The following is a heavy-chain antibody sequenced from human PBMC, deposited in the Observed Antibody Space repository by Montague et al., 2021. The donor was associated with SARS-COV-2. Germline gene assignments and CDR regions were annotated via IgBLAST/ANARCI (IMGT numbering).Heavy chain of an antibody. V-gene: IGHV2-70*01. J-gene: IGHJ4*02. D-gene: IGHD3-16*01. CDR2: IDWDDDK. Sequence: PALVKPTQTLTLTCTFSGFSLSTSGMCVSWLRQPPGKALEWLALIDWDDDKYYSTSLKTRLTISKDTSKNQVVLTMTNMDPVDTATYYCATTIYDYVWGTRVEFDYWGQGTLVTVSS. CDR3: ATTIYDYVWGTRVEFDY. CDR1: GFSLSTSGMC.